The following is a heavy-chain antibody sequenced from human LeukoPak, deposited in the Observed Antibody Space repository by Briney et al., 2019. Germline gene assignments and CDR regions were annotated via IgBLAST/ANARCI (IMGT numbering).Heavy chain of an antibody. CDR2: IKQDGSEK. CDR1: GFTFSGYW. J-gene: IGHJ4*02. V-gene: IGHV3-7*01. Sequence: SGGSLRLSCAASGFTFSGYWMSWVRQAPGKGLEWVANIKQDGSEKYYVDSVKGRFTISRDNAKNSLYLQMNSLRAEDTAVYYCARWSSDGRIDYWGQGTLVTVSS. CDR3: ARWSSDGRIDY.